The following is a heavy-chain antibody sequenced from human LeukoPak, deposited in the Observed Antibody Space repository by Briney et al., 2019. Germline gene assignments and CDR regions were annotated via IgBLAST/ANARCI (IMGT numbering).Heavy chain of an antibody. Sequence: GGSLRLSCAASGFTFSNFWMSWVRQAPGKGLEWVANIKQDGSEKYYVDSVKGRFTISRDNAKNSLYLQMNSLRAEDTAVYYCAPNYHYDSGSPYYWGQGTLVTVSS. CDR2: IKQDGSEK. CDR3: APNYHYDSGSPYY. J-gene: IGHJ4*02. D-gene: IGHD3-10*01. CDR1: GFTFSNFW. V-gene: IGHV3-7*05.